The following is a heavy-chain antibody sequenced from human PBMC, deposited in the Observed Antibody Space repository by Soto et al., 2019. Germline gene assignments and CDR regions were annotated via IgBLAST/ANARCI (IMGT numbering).Heavy chain of an antibody. CDR2: INHSGST. Sequence: SETLSLTSADYGESFFGYYWTWMGQPPGTGLEWIGEINHSGSTNYNPSLKSRVTISVDTSKNQFSLKLTSVTAADTAVYYCARDKITGLFDYWGQGTLVTVSS. J-gene: IGHJ4*02. V-gene: IGHV4-34*01. D-gene: IGHD2-8*02. CDR1: GESFFGYY. CDR3: ARDKITGLFDY.